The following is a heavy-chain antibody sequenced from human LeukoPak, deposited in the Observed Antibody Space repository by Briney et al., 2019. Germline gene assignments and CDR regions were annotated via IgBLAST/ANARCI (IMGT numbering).Heavy chain of an antibody. J-gene: IGHJ4*02. CDR3: ARGATLYDFWSGYYNVLDYFDY. CDR1: GGSISSYY. D-gene: IGHD3-3*01. CDR2: IYYSGST. V-gene: IGHV4-59*01. Sequence: PSETLSLTCTVSGGSISSYYWSWIRQPPGKGLKWIGYIYYSGSTSYSPSLRSRVTISVDTSKNQFSLKLSSVTAADTAVYYCARGATLYDFWSGYYNVLDYFDYWGQGTLVTVSS.